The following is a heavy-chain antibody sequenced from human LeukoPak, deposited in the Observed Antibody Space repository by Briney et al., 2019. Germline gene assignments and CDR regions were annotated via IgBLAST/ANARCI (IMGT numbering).Heavy chain of an antibody. J-gene: IGHJ4*02. CDR2: IYYSGST. Sequence: PSETLSLTCTVSGGSISSYYWSWIRQPPGKGLEWIGYIYYSGSTNYNPSLKSRVTISVDTSKNQFSLKLSSVTAADTAVYYCARCGVAYYFDYWGQGTLVTVSS. V-gene: IGHV4-59*12. CDR1: GGSISSYY. D-gene: IGHD2-15*01. CDR3: ARCGVAYYFDY.